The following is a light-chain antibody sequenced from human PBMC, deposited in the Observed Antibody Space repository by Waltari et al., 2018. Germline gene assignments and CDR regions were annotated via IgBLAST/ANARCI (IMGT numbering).Light chain of an antibody. CDR3: QQLNSYPYT. CDR2: AAS. Sequence: IQLTQFPSSLSASVGDRVTITCRASQGISSYLAWYQQKPGKAPKLLIYAASTLQSEVPSRFSGSGSGTDFTLTISSLQPEDFATYYCQQLNSYPYTFGQGTKLEIK. J-gene: IGKJ2*01. CDR1: QGISSY. V-gene: IGKV1-9*01.